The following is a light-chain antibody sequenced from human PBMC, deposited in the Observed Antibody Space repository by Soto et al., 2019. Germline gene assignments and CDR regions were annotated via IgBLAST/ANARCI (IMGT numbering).Light chain of an antibody. Sequence: QSVLTQPASGSGSPGQSITISCTGTSSDVGGYNYVSWYQQHPGEVPKLIIFNVNNRPSGVSNRFSGSKSGNTASLTISGLQAEDEADYYCSSFTSSTTYVFGTGTKVTVL. CDR3: SSFTSSTTYV. CDR1: SSDVGGYNY. J-gene: IGLJ1*01. V-gene: IGLV2-14*01. CDR2: NVN.